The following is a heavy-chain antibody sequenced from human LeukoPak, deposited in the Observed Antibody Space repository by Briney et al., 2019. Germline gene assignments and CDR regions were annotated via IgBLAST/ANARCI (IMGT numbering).Heavy chain of an antibody. CDR2: INTNTGNP. V-gene: IGHV7-4-1*02. D-gene: IGHD3-22*01. CDR3: ARSVAVTMIVSLRYWYFDL. Sequence: ASVKVSCKASGYTFTSYAMNWVRQAPGQGLEWMGWINTNTGNPTYAQGFTGRFVFSLDTSVSTAYLQISSLKADDTAVYYCARSVAVTMIVSLRYWYFDLWGRGTLVTVSS. CDR1: GYTFTSYA. J-gene: IGHJ2*01.